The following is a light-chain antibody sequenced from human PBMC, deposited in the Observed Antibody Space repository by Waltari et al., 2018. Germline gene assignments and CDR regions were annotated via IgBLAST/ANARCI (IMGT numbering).Light chain of an antibody. CDR2: DAS. V-gene: IGKV1-12*01. J-gene: IGKJ4*01. CDR1: QGISNH. CDR3: QQANSFPLT. Sequence: DIQMTQSPSSVSVSVGDRVTITCRASQGISNHLAWHQHKPGKAPTLLISDASSLQSGVPSRFSGSGSGTDFTLTISNLQPEDCATYYCQQANSFPLTFGGGTRVAIK.